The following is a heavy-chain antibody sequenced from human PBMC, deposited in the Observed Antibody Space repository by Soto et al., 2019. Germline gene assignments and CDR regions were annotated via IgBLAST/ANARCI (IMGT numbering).Heavy chain of an antibody. Sequence: ASVKVSCKASGYTFTSYYMHWVRRAPGRGLEWMGIINPSGGSTSYAQKFQGRVTMTRDTSTSTVYMELSSLRSEDTAVYYCARRENGYYYDSSGSDAFDIWGQGTMVTVSS. D-gene: IGHD3-22*01. CDR2: INPSGGST. V-gene: IGHV1-46*01. CDR1: GYTFTSYY. CDR3: ARRENGYYYDSSGSDAFDI. J-gene: IGHJ3*02.